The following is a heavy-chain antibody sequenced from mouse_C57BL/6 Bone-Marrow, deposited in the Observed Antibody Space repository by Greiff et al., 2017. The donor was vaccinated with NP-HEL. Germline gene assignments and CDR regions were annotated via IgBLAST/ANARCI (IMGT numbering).Heavy chain of an antibody. CDR1: GFNIKDDY. D-gene: IGHD2-5*01. J-gene: IGHJ3*01. CDR3: TTRSKEAY. Sequence: EVQLQQSGAELVRPGASVKLSCTASGFNIKDDYMHWVKQRPEQGLEWIGWIDPENGDTEYASKFQGKATITADTSSNTAYLQLSSLTSEDTAVYYCTTRSKEAYWGQGTLVTVSA. V-gene: IGHV14-4*01. CDR2: IDPENGDT.